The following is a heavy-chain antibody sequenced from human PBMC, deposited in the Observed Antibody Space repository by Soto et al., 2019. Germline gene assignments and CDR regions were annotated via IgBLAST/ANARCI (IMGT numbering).Heavy chain of an antibody. V-gene: IGHV3-30-3*01. J-gene: IGHJ3*02. CDR3: ARDYSSGWYGAFDI. D-gene: IGHD6-19*01. Sequence: PGGSLRFSCAASGFTFSSYAMHWVRQAPGKGLEWVAVISYDGSNKYYADSVKGRFTISRDNSKNTLYLQMNSLRAEDTAVYYCARDYSSGWYGAFDIWGQGTMVTVSS. CDR2: ISYDGSNK. CDR1: GFTFSSYA.